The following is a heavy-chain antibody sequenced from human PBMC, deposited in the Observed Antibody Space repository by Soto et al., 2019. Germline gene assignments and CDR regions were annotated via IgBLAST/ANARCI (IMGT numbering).Heavy chain of an antibody. V-gene: IGHV4-4*02. CDR2: VHPSGTT. J-gene: IGHJ4*02. D-gene: IGHD6-19*01. Sequence: QVHLQESGPGLVKPSGTLSLTCAVSGTSISSNFWWSWVRQPPGKGLEWIGKVHPSGTTNYNPSLKSRVTISVDKSKNQLSLNLNSVTAADTAVFYCTRHVGVPGTRGFDYWGQGTQVAVSS. CDR3: TRHVGVPGTRGFDY. CDR1: GTSISSNFW.